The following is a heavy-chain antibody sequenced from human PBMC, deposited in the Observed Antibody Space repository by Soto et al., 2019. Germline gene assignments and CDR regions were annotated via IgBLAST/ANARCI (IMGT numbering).Heavy chain of an antibody. CDR2: IYYSGST. D-gene: IGHD6-19*01. J-gene: IGHJ4*02. CDR3: ARGSLIKGYSSGWTKYYFDY. CDR1: GGSISSYY. Sequence: ETLSLTCTVSGGSISSYYWSWIRQPPGKGLEWIGYIYYSGSTNYNPSLKSRVTISVDTSKNQFSLKLSSVTAADTAVYYCARGSLIKGYSSGWTKYYFDYWGQGTLVTVSS. V-gene: IGHV4-59*01.